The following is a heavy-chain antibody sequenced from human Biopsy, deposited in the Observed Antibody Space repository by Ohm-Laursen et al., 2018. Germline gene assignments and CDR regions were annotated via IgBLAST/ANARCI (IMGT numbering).Heavy chain of an antibody. CDR1: GFTFGHYA. D-gene: IGHD6-19*01. V-gene: IGHV3-33*08. CDR2: VWNDGTNE. Sequence: SLRLSCAASGFTFGHYAMHWVRKAPGKGLEWVSLVWNDGTNEDYADSVKGRFTISRDNSKNTLYLQINTLTLEDTAFYYCARGLSSGWYGYFDVWGRGTLVTVSS. CDR3: ARGLSSGWYGYFDV. J-gene: IGHJ2*01.